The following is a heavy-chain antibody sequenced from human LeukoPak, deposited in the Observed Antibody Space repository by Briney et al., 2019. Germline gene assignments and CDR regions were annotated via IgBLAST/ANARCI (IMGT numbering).Heavy chain of an antibody. Sequence: PGRSLRLSCAASGFTFDDYAMHWVRQAPGKGLEWVSGISWNSGSIGYADSVKGRFTISRDNAKNSLYLQMNSLRAEDTALYYCAKDASQRFIAFDIWGQGTMVTVSS. CDR1: GFTFDDYA. J-gene: IGHJ3*02. V-gene: IGHV3-9*01. CDR2: ISWNSGSI. CDR3: AKDASQRFIAFDI. D-gene: IGHD6-25*01.